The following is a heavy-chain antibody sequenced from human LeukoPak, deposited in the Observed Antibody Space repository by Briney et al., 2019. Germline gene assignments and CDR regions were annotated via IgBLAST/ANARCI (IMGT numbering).Heavy chain of an antibody. Sequence: GGSLRLSCAASGFTFNSYSMNWVRQAPGKGLEWVSSISSSSSYIYYADSVKGRFTISRDNAKNSLYLQMNSLRAEDTAVYYCAREWTAVVMDYWGLGTLVTVSS. J-gene: IGHJ4*02. D-gene: IGHD5-18*01. CDR2: ISSSSSYI. V-gene: IGHV3-21*01. CDR1: GFTFNSYS. CDR3: AREWTAVVMDY.